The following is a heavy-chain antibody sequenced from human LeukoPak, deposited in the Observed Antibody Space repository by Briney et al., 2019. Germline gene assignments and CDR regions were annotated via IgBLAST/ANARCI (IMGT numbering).Heavy chain of an antibody. CDR2: IYYSGST. CDR1: GGSTSSYY. D-gene: IGHD3-22*01. V-gene: IGHV4-59*01. CDR3: ARYSYDSSGYYSNIDY. J-gene: IGHJ4*02. Sequence: SETLSLTCTVSGGSTSSYYWSWIRQPPGKGLEWIGYIYYSGSTNYNPSLKSRVTISVDTSKNQFSLKLSSVTAAGTAVYYCARYSYDSSGYYSNIDYWGQGTLVTVSS.